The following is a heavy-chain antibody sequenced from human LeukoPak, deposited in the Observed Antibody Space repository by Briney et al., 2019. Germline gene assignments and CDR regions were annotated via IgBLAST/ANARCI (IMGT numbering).Heavy chain of an antibody. D-gene: IGHD4-23*01. Sequence: GASVKVSCKASGGTFSSYTISWVRQAPGQGLEWMGRIIPILGIANYAQKFQCRVTITADKSTSTAYMELSGLRSEDTAVYYCASPMTTVVTEYYFDYWGQGTLVTVSS. CDR3: ASPMTTVVTEYYFDY. V-gene: IGHV1-69*02. CDR1: GGTFSSYT. J-gene: IGHJ4*02. CDR2: IIPILGIA.